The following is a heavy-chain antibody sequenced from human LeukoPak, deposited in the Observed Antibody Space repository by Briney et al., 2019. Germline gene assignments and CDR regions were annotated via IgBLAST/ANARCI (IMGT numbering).Heavy chain of an antibody. Sequence: QTGGSLRLSCAASGFTFSSYGMHWVRQARGKGLEWVAVISYDGSNKYYADSVKGRFTISRDNSKNTLYLQMNSLRAEDTAVYYCAGRYTSIAARPRLWGQGTLVTVSS. D-gene: IGHD6-6*01. V-gene: IGHV3-30*03. CDR3: AGRYTSIAARPRL. CDR1: GFTFSSYG. CDR2: ISYDGSNK. J-gene: IGHJ4*02.